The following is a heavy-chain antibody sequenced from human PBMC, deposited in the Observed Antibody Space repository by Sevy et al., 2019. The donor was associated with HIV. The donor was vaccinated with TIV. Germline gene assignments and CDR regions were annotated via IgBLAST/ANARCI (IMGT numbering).Heavy chain of an antibody. CDR1: GFNFRDYW. J-gene: IGHJ3*01. Sequence: GGSLRLSCAGSGFNFRDYWMTWVRQSPGKGLEWVANIKGDGIEKFYLDAVKDRFSIYRDNAKNFMFLHMGSLRIEDTAMYYCARNWPPYGDYAGHAFDLWGQGTMVTVSS. CDR3: ARNWPPYGDYAGHAFDL. D-gene: IGHD4-17*01. CDR2: IKGDGIEK. V-gene: IGHV3-7*03.